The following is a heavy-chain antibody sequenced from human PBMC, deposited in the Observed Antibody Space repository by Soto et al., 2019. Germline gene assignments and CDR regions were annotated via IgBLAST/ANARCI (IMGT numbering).Heavy chain of an antibody. V-gene: IGHV3-48*02. J-gene: IGHJ4*02. CDR1: GFVFSTYS. D-gene: IGHD2-15*01. Sequence: EVQLVESGGGLVQPGGSLRLSCAASGFVFSTYSMNWVRQAPGKGLEWVSYISSSSSTIYYADSVQGRFTISRDNAKNSLYLQVNSLRDEYTAVCYCARPAGRVDYFDYWGQGTLVTVSS. CDR3: ARPAGRVDYFDY. CDR2: ISSSSSTI.